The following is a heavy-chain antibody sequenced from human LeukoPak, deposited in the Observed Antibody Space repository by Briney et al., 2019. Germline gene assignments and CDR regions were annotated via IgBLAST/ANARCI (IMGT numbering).Heavy chain of an antibody. Sequence: GGSLKISCKGSGNSFTSYWIAWVRQMPGEGLGWMGIIRPSDSDTRYSPSFQGQVTISADKSINTAYLQWSRLKGSDSAMYYCARHRYSSGWTDFDSWGQGTLVTVSS. CDR3: ARHRYSSGWTDFDS. CDR2: IRPSDSDT. CDR1: GNSFTSYW. J-gene: IGHJ4*02. D-gene: IGHD6-25*01. V-gene: IGHV5-51*01.